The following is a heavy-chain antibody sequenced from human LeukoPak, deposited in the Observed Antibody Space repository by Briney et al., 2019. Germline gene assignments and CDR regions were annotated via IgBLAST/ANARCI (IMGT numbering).Heavy chain of an antibody. CDR2: IYPGDSDT. Sequence: GESLKISCKGSGYSFTSYWIGWVRQMPVKGLEWMGIIYPGDSDTRYSPSFQGQVTISADKSISTAYLQWSSLKASDTAMYYCASKEGDVDTAMVFDYWGQGTLVTVSS. V-gene: IGHV5-51*01. CDR1: GYSFTSYW. CDR3: ASKEGDVDTAMVFDY. D-gene: IGHD5-18*01. J-gene: IGHJ4*02.